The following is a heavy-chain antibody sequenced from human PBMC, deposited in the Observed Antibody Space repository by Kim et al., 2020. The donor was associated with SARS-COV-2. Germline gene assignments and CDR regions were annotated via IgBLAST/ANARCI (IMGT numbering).Heavy chain of an antibody. J-gene: IGHJ4*02. D-gene: IGHD2-15*01. CDR3: ARALLGYCSGGSCG. Sequence: GGSLRLSCVASGFTFSSYAMHWVRQAPGKGLEWVAVISYDGSNKYYSDSVKGRFTISRDNSKNTLYLQMNSLRAEDTAVYYCARALLGYCSGGSCGWGQGTLVTVSS. CDR1: GFTFSSYA. V-gene: IGHV3-30*04. CDR2: ISYDGSNK.